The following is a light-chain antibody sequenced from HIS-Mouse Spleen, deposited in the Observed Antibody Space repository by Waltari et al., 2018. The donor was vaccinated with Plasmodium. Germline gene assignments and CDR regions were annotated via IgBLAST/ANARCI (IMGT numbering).Light chain of an antibody. CDR2: DAS. V-gene: IGKV3-11*01. CDR3: QQRSNWPRVLT. CDR1: QCVSSY. Sequence: EIVLTQSPATLSLSPGERATLSCRASQCVSSYLAWYQQKPGPAPRLLIHDASNRATGIPARFSGSGSGTDFTLTISSLEPEDFAVYYCQQRSNWPRVLTFGGGTKVEIK. J-gene: IGKJ4*01.